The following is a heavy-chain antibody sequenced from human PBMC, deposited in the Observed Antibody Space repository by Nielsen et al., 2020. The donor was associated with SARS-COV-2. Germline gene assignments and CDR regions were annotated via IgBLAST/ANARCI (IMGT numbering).Heavy chain of an antibody. J-gene: IGHJ6*02. V-gene: IGHV3-33*01. D-gene: IGHD1-26*01. CDR1: GFTFSSYG. CDR3: ARSSYSGSYGYYYGMDV. CDR2: IWYDGSNK. Sequence: GESLKISCAASGFTFSSYGMHWVRQAPGKGLEWVAVIWYDGSNKYYADSVKGRFTISRDNSKNTLYLQMNSLRAEDTAVYYCARSSYSGSYGYYYGMDVWGQGTTVTVSS.